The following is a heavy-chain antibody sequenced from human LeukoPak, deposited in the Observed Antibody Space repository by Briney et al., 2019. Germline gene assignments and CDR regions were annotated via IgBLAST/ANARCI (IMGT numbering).Heavy chain of an antibody. D-gene: IGHD6-25*01. Sequence: GGTLRLSCAASGFTFSSYGMSWVRQAPGKGLEWVSAISGSGGSTYYADSVKGRFTISRDNSRNTLYLQMSSLSSEDTAVYYCANLAASVTNSDYWGQGTLVTVSS. CDR2: ISGSGGST. CDR3: ANLAASVTNSDY. V-gene: IGHV3-23*01. CDR1: GFTFSSYG. J-gene: IGHJ4*02.